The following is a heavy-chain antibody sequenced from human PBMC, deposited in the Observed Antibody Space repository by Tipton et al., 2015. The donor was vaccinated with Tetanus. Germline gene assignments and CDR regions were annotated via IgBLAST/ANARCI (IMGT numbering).Heavy chain of an antibody. V-gene: IGHV4-39*01. CDR2: IYYSGST. CDR1: GGSISSSSYY. D-gene: IGHD3-10*01. CDR3: ARVSYYYGSGSYSFDY. J-gene: IGHJ4*02. Sequence: LRLSCTVSGGSISSSSYYWGWIRQPPGKGLEWIGSIYYSGSTYYNPSLKSRVTISVDTSKNQFSLKLSSVTAADTAVYYCARVSYYYGSGSYSFDYWGQGTLVTVSS.